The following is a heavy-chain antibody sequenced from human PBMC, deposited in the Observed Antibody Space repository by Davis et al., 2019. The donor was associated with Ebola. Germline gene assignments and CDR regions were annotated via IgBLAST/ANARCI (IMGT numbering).Heavy chain of an antibody. J-gene: IGHJ5*02. CDR2: IIPILGTA. V-gene: IGHV1-69*04. CDR3: ARDGGPGGSYFWWFDP. D-gene: IGHD1-26*01. CDR1: GGTFSSYA. Sequence: AASVKVSCKASGGTFSSYAISWVRQAPGQGLEWMGRIIPILGTANYAQKFQGRVTITADKSTSTAYMELSSLRSEDTAVYYCARDGGPGGSYFWWFDPWGQGTLVTVSS.